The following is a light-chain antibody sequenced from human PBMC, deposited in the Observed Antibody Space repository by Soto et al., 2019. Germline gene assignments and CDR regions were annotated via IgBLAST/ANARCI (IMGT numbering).Light chain of an antibody. Sequence: EIVMTQSPVALSVSPGESAALSCRASQSVGRNFAWYQQRPGQAPRVLIYGTSTRATGVAARFSGSGSGTDFALTISSLQSEDVAVYYCQQYNKWPSTFGQGTRLEIK. CDR1: QSVGRN. J-gene: IGKJ2*01. V-gene: IGKV3-15*01. CDR3: QQYNKWPST. CDR2: GTS.